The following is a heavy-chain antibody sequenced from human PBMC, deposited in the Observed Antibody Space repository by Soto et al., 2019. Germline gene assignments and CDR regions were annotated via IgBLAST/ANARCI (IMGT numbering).Heavy chain of an antibody. CDR1: GYTFTSYA. CDR2: INAGNGNT. Sequence: ASVKVSCKASGYTFTSYAMHWVRQAPGQRLEWMGWINAGNGNTKYSQKFQGRVTITRDTSASTAYMELSSLRSEDTAVYYCARTYCSSTSCYHYYYYGMDVWGQGTTVTVSS. V-gene: IGHV1-3*01. J-gene: IGHJ6*02. D-gene: IGHD2-2*01. CDR3: ARTYCSSTSCYHYYYYGMDV.